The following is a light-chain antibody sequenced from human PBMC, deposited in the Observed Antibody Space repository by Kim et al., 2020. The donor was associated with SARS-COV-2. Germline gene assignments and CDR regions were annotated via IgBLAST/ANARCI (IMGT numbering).Light chain of an antibody. CDR3: QTWDTDIRV. J-gene: IGLJ3*02. CDR1: SGHSNYA. V-gene: IGLV4-69*01. CDR2: LNSDGSH. Sequence: ASVKLTCTLSSGHSNYAIAWHQQQPEKGPRYLMKLNSDGSHSKGDGIPDRFSGSSAGAERYLTISSLQSEDEADYYCQTWDTDIRVFGGGTKLTVL.